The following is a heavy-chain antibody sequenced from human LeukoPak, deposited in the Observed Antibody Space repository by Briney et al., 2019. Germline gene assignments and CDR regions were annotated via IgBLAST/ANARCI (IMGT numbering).Heavy chain of an antibody. D-gene: IGHD2-15*01. J-gene: IGHJ3*01. V-gene: IGHV6-1*01. CDR2: TYYRSKWNN. Sequence: SQTLSLTCAISGDSVPTNSVAWNWIRQSPSSGLEWLGRTYYRSKWNNDYAVSVKSRITINPDTSKNQFSLQLNSVTPDDTALYFCARGRYSGFDLWGQGTMVTVSS. CDR3: ARGRYSGFDL. CDR1: GDSVPTNSVA.